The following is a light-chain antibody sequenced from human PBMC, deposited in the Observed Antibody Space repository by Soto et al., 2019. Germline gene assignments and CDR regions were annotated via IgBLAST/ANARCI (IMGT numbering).Light chain of an antibody. CDR3: QQYNSYSWT. V-gene: IGKV1-5*03. Sequence: DIQMTQSPSTLSASVGDRVTITCRARQSVNRWLAWYQKKPGKAPKLLIYETSSLESGVPSRFGGSGSGTEFTLTISSLQPDDFAIYYCQQYNSYSWTFGQGTKVDI. CDR1: QSVNRW. CDR2: ETS. J-gene: IGKJ1*01.